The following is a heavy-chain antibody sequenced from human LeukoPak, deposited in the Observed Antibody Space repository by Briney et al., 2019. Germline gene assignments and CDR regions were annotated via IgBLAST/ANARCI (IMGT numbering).Heavy chain of an antibody. Sequence: SETLSLTCTVSIDSISSYYWTWIRQPAEKGLEWFGRIYTSGSTNYNPSLKSRVTISVDTSKNQFSLKLSSVTAADTAVYYCARVSPEVVTHDYWGQGTLVTVSS. CDR3: ARVSPEVVTHDY. J-gene: IGHJ4*02. D-gene: IGHD4-23*01. CDR2: IYTSGST. V-gene: IGHV4-4*07. CDR1: IDSISSYY.